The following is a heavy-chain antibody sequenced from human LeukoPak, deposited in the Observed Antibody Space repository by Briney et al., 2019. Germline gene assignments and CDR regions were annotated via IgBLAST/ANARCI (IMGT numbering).Heavy chain of an antibody. Sequence: ASVKVSCKASGYTFTGYYTHWVRQAPGQGLEWMGWINPNSGGTNYAQKFQGRVTMTRDTSISTAYMELSRLRSDDTAVYYCARCYYGSGSYSCAFDIWGQGTMVTVSS. J-gene: IGHJ3*02. V-gene: IGHV1-2*02. CDR2: INPNSGGT. CDR3: ARCYYGSGSYSCAFDI. CDR1: GYTFTGYY. D-gene: IGHD3-10*01.